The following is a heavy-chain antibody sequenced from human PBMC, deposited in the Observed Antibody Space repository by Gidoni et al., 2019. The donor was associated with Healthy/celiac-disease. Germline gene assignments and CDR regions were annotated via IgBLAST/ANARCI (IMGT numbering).Heavy chain of an antibody. D-gene: IGHD6-19*01. J-gene: IGHJ4*02. Sequence: DVQLLESGGVLVQPGGSLSLSCAASGFPFRSYAMSWVRPAPGKGLEWVSAISGSGGSTYYADSVKGRFTISRDNSKNTLYLQMNSLRAEDTAVYYCAKRGVRRAVAGTGRGYWGQGTLVTVSS. CDR3: AKRGVRRAVAGTGRGY. CDR1: GFPFRSYA. CDR2: ISGSGGST. V-gene: IGHV3-23*01.